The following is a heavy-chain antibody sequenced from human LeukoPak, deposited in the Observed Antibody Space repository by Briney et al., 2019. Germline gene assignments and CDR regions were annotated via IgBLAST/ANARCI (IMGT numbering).Heavy chain of an antibody. CDR2: ISGSGGST. Sequence: GGSLRLSCAASGFTFSSYAMSWVRQAPGKGLEWVSAISGSGGSTYYADSVKGRFTISRDNYKKTLYMQMNRLRDEDTDVYYCAKGGGWIVVVPAASSYFDYWGQGTLVTVSS. D-gene: IGHD2-2*01. CDR3: AKGGGWIVVVPAASSYFDY. V-gene: IGHV3-23*01. J-gene: IGHJ4*02. CDR1: GFTFSSYA.